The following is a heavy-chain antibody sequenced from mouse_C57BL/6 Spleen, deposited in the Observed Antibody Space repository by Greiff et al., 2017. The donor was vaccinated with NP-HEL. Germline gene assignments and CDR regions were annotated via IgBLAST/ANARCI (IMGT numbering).Heavy chain of an antibody. CDR1: GYTFTDYY. J-gene: IGHJ4*01. CDR2: INPYNGGT. D-gene: IGHD1-1*01. V-gene: IGHV1-19*01. CDR3: ARGRRAMDY. Sequence: EVKLQESGPVLVKPGASVKMSCKASGYTFTDYYMNWVKQSHGKSLEWIGVINPYNGGTSYNQKFKGKATLTVDKSSSTAYMELNSLTSEDSAVYYCARGRRAMDYWGQGTSVTVSS.